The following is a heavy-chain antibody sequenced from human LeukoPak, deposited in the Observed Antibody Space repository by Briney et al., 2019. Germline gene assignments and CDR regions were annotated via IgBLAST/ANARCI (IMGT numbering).Heavy chain of an antibody. CDR2: INPNSGGT. D-gene: IGHD6-13*01. CDR3: ARDLLGSSSGMDI. V-gene: IGHV1-2*04. J-gene: IGHJ6*02. Sequence: ASVKVSCKASGYTFTGYYMHWVRQAPGQGLEWMGWINPNSGGTNYAQKFQGWVTMTRDTSISTAYMELSRLRSDDTAVYYCARDLLGSSSGMDIWGQGTTVTVSS. CDR1: GYTFTGYY.